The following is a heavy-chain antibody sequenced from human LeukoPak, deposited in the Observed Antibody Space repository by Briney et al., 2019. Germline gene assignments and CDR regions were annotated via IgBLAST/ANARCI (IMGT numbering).Heavy chain of an antibody. CDR3: ARGFPNMVRGVILSNWFDP. Sequence: SGGSLRLSCAASGFTFSSYAMHWVRQAPGKGLEWVAVISYDGSNKYYADSVKGRFTISRDNSKNTLYLQMNSLRAEDTAVYYCARGFPNMVRGVILSNWFDPWGQGTLVTVSS. V-gene: IGHV3-30-3*01. CDR2: ISYDGSNK. J-gene: IGHJ5*02. CDR1: GFTFSSYA. D-gene: IGHD3-10*01.